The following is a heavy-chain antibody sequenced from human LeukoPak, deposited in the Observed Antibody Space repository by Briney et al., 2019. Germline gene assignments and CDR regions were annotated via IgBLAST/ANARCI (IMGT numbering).Heavy chain of an antibody. CDR2: IYSGGST. CDR3: ARDSSSGWYHDY. J-gene: IGHJ4*02. D-gene: IGHD6-19*01. Sequence: PGGSLRLSCAASGLTVSSNYMSCVRQAPGKGLEWVSVIYSGGSTYYADSVKGRFTISRDNSKNTLYLQMNSLRAEDTAVYYCARDSSSGWYHDYWGQGTLVTVSS. V-gene: IGHV3-53*01. CDR1: GLTVSSNY.